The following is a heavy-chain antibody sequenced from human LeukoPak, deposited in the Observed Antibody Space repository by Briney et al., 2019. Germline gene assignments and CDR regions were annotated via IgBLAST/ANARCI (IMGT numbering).Heavy chain of an antibody. Sequence: SETLSLTCTVSGGSISSYYWSWIRQPPGKGLEWIGYIYYSGSTNYNPSLKSRVTISVDTSKNQFSLKLSSVTAADTAVYYCARQSYSVASALFDYWGQGTLVTVSS. D-gene: IGHD4-23*01. CDR1: GGSISSYY. CDR3: ARQSYSVASALFDY. CDR2: IYYSGST. V-gene: IGHV4-59*08. J-gene: IGHJ4*02.